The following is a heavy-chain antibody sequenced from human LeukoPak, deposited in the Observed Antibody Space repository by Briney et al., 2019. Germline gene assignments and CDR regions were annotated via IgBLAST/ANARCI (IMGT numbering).Heavy chain of an antibody. Sequence: PGRSLRLSCAASGFTFSRYGMHWARQAPGKGLEWVSVIWYDGSNKYYADSVKGRFTISRDTSKNTLYLQMNSLRAEDTALYYGARYVAYCYSSDDYWGQGTLVTVSS. CDR3: ARYVAYCYSSDDY. V-gene: IGHV3-33*01. CDR2: IWYDGSNK. D-gene: IGHD6-19*01. CDR1: GFTFSRYG. J-gene: IGHJ4*02.